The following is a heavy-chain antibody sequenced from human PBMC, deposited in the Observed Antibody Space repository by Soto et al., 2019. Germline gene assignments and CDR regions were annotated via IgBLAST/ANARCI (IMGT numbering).Heavy chain of an antibody. D-gene: IGHD3-10*01. V-gene: IGHV3-66*01. CDR1: GFTVSSNY. CDR2: IYSGGST. Sequence: GGSLRLSCAASGFTVSSNYMSWVRQAPGKGLEWVSVIYSGGSTYYADSVKGRFTISRDNSKNTLYLQMNSLRAEDTAVYYCARGSGSRRITMVRGVINRGYYYYMDVWGKGTTVTVSS. CDR3: ARGSGSRRITMVRGVINRGYYYYMDV. J-gene: IGHJ6*03.